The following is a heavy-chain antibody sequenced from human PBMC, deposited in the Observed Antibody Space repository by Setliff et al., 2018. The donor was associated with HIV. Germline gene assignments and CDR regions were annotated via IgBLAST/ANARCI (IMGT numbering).Heavy chain of an antibody. CDR2: ISRYGNNM. CDR3: ATGGMAAAGPGGGHGLDV. J-gene: IGHJ6*02. D-gene: IGHD6-13*01. V-gene: IGHV3-11*01. CDR1: GFSLSDYY. Sequence: GESLKISCAASGFSLSDYYMNWIRQAPGKGLEWISQISRYGNNMYYANSVKGRFTISRDSSKNTLSLQMSSLRAEDTALYYCATGGMAAAGPGGGHGLDVWGQGTTVTVSS.